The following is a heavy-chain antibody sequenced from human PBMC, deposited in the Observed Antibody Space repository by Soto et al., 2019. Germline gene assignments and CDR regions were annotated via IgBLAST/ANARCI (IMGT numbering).Heavy chain of an antibody. J-gene: IGHJ4*02. V-gene: IGHV3-15*01. CDR3: ARGHYDSSGYSDY. CDR1: GFTFNTAW. Sequence: GGSLRLSCAASGFTFNTAWMSWVRQAPGKGLEWVGFIKSKSAGGTADYAAPVKGRFTISRDDSKNTLYLQMGSLRAEDMAVYYCARGHYDSSGYSDYWGQGTLVTVSS. D-gene: IGHD3-22*01. CDR2: IKSKSAGGTA.